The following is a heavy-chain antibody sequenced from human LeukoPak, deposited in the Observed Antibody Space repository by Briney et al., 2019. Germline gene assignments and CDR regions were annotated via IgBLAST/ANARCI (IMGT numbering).Heavy chain of an antibody. CDR1: GYSFTSYW. D-gene: IGHD6-19*01. V-gene: IGHV5-51*01. Sequence: GESLKISCRGSGYSFTSYWIGWVRQMPGKGLEWMGIIYPGDSDTRYSPSFQGQVTISADKSISTAYLQWSSLKASDTAMYYCARSPYSSGWPVDYWGQGTLVTVSS. CDR3: ARSPYSSGWPVDY. J-gene: IGHJ4*02. CDR2: IYPGDSDT.